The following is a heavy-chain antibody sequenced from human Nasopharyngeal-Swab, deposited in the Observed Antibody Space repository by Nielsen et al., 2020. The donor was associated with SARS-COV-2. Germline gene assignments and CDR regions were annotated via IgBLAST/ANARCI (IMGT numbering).Heavy chain of an antibody. CDR1: GFPLSNPRMG. J-gene: IGHJ4*02. Sequence: SGPTLVKPTETLTLTCTVSGFPLSNPRMGVSWIRQPPGKALEWLAHIFSNDEKSYSTSLKSRLTISKDTSKSQVVLTMTNMDPVDTATYYCARMYHGGSYLVDYWGQGTLVTVSS. CDR2: IFSNDEK. V-gene: IGHV2-26*01. CDR3: ARMYHGGSYLVDY. D-gene: IGHD1-26*01.